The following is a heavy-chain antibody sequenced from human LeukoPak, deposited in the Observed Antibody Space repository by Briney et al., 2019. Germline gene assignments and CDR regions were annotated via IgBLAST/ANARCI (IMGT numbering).Heavy chain of an antibody. V-gene: IGHV3-9*01. CDR1: GFTFDDYA. D-gene: IGHD3-16*01. CDR2: ISWNSGSI. CDR3: AKGGAMGDFDY. Sequence: GGSLRLSCAASGFTFDDYAMHWVRQAPGKGLEWVSGISWNSGSIGYADSVKGRFTISRDNSKNSLYLQMNSLRTEDTALYYCAKGGAMGDFDYWGQGTLVTVSS. J-gene: IGHJ4*02.